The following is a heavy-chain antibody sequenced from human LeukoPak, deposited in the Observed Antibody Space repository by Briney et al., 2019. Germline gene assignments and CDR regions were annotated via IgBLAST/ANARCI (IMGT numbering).Heavy chain of an antibody. CDR1: GFTFSSYW. D-gene: IGHD2-2*01. CDR2: IKSDGST. Sequence: GGSLRLSCAASGFTFSSYWMHWVRQIPGKGLVWVSRIKSDGSTIYADSVKGRFTISRDNAKNTVYLQMNSLRAEDTAMYYCARDPECSSTSCYGIFDYWGQGTLVTVSS. V-gene: IGHV3-74*01. CDR3: ARDPECSSTSCYGIFDY. J-gene: IGHJ4*02.